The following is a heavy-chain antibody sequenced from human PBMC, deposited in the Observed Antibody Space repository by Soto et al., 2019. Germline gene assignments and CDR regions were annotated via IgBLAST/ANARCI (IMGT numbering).Heavy chain of an antibody. D-gene: IGHD2-21*02. V-gene: IGHV3-64*01. CDR3: ARDTDLLGDRYYYGMDV. Sequence: GGSLRLSCAASGFTFSTYPMHWVRQGPGTGLEYVAGISGNGGSTHYANSVKGRFTISRDNSKSTLYLQMGSLRAEDMAVYYCARDTDLLGDRYYYGMDVWGQGTTVTVSS. J-gene: IGHJ6*02. CDR2: ISGNGGST. CDR1: GFTFSTYP.